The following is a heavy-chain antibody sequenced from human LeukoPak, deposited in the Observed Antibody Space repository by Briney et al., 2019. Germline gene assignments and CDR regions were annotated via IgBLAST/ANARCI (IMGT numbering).Heavy chain of an antibody. D-gene: IGHD4-17*01. V-gene: IGHV4-34*01. CDR1: GRSGSFNDYY. CDR2: INHSGGT. Sequence: SSETLSLTCAVYGRSGSFNDYYWNWIRQSPGKGLEWIGEINHSGGTHYHPSLKSRVTTSVGTSKNQFSLRLRSVTAADTAVYYCASLMTTVTYDVFDIWGQGTIVTVSS. CDR3: ASLMTTVTYDVFDI. J-gene: IGHJ3*02.